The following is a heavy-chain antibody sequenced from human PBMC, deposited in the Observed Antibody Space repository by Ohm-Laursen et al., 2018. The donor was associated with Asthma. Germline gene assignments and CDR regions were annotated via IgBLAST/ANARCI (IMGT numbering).Heavy chain of an antibody. D-gene: IGHD1-26*01. CDR2: INGDSKSI. CDR1: GFTFSSYA. J-gene: IGHJ6*02. Sequence: SLRLSCAASGFTFSSYAMSWVRQAPGKGLDWVSYINGDSKSIHYGDSVRGRFTISRDNAKHSLYLQMTSLRVEDTAVYYCAREWGGMDVWGPGATVTVSS. CDR3: AREWGGMDV. V-gene: IGHV3-48*01.